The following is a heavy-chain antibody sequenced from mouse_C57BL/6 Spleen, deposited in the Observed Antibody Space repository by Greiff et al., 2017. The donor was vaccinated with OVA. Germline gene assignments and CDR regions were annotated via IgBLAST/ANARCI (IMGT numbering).Heavy chain of an antibody. J-gene: IGHJ3*01. CDR1: GYTFTDYN. V-gene: IGHV1-18*01. D-gene: IGHD2-1*01. Sequence: EVQLQQSGPELVKPGASVKIPCKASGYTFTDYNMDWVKQSHGKSLEWIGAINPNNGGTIYNQKFKGKATLTVDKSSSTAYMELRSLTSEDTAVYYCAMRGNSAWFAYWGQGTLVTVSA. CDR2: INPNNGGT. CDR3: AMRGNSAWFAY.